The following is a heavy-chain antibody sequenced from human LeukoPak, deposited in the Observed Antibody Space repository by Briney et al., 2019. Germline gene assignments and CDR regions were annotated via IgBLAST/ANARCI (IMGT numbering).Heavy chain of an antibody. Sequence: GGSLRLSCAASGFTVSSNYMSGVRQAPGKGLEWVSVIYSGGSTYYADSVKGRFTISRDNSENTLYLQMNSLRAEDTAVYYCARGLSGSGSYYDYGMDAWGQGTTVTVSS. D-gene: IGHD3-10*01. CDR1: GFTVSSNY. J-gene: IGHJ6*02. CDR3: ARGLSGSGSYYDYGMDA. V-gene: IGHV3-66*01. CDR2: IYSGGST.